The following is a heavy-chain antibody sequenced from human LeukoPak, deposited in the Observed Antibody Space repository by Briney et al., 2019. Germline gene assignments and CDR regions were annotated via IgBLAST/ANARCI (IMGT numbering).Heavy chain of an antibody. V-gene: IGHV4-34*01. CDR2: TNHSGST. Sequence: SETLSLTCAVYGGSFSGYYWSWIRQPPGKGLEWSGETNHSGSTNYNPSLKSRATISLDTAKIQFSLKLGSVTAADTAEYHCAGGAYCSGGRCYEVVFDYWGQGTLVTVSS. D-gene: IGHD2-15*01. CDR1: GGSFSGYY. CDR3: AGGAYCSGGRCYEVVFDY. J-gene: IGHJ4*02.